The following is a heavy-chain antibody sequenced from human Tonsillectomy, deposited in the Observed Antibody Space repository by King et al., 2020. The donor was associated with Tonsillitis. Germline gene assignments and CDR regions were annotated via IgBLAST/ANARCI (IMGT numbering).Heavy chain of an antibody. CDR2: ISWNSVRI. J-gene: IGHJ4*02. V-gene: IGHV3-9*01. Sequence: QLVQSGGGWVQPGRSLRLSCAASGFTFDDYAMHWVRQAPWKGLEWVSGISWNSVRIGYAFSVKGRFTISRDKAKNSLYLQMNSLRAEDTALYYCAKDYGIAAAGTYVDYWGQGTLVTVSS. CDR1: GFTFDDYA. D-gene: IGHD6-13*01. CDR3: AKDYGIAAAGTYVDY.